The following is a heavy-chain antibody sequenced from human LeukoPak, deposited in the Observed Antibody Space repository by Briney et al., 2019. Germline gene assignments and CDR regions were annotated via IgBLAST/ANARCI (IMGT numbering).Heavy chain of an antibody. J-gene: IGHJ4*02. CDR2: ISYDGSNK. CDR1: GFIFSSYA. V-gene: IGHV3-30-3*01. CDR3: AKDLRGYCSSTSCYGGPVPVDY. Sequence: GGSLRLSCAASGFIFSSYAMHWVRQAPGKGLEWVAVISYDGSNKYYADSVKGRFTISRDNSKNTLYLQMNSLRAEDTAVYYCAKDLRGYCSSTSCYGGPVPVDYWGQGTLVTVSS. D-gene: IGHD2-2*01.